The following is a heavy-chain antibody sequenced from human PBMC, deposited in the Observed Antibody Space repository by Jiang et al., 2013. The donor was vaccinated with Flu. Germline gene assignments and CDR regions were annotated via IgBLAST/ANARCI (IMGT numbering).Heavy chain of an antibody. V-gene: IGHV6-1*01. CDR1: GDSVSSNSAA. J-gene: IGHJ3*02. D-gene: IGHD3-3*01. CDR3: ARSRITIFGVVIIDDAFDI. Sequence: QTLSLTCAISGDSVSSNSAAWNWIRQSPSRGLEWLGRTYYRSKWYNDYAVSVKSRITINPDTSKNQFSLQLNSVTPEDTAVYYCARSRITIFGVVIIDDAFDIWGQGTMVTVSS. CDR2: TYYRSKWYN.